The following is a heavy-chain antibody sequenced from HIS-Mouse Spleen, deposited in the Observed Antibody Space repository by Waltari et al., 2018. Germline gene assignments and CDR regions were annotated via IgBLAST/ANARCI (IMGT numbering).Heavy chain of an antibody. CDR2: IYYSGST. J-gene: IGHJ2*01. CDR3: AREIPYSSSWYDWYFDL. V-gene: IGHV4-39*07. Sequence: QLQLQESGPGLVKPSETLSLTCTVSGGSISSSSYYWGWIRQPPGKGLEWIGSIYYSGSTYYSPTLESRVPISVDTSKDQFSLKLSSVTAADTAVYYCAREIPYSSSWYDWYFDLWGRGTLVTVSS. CDR1: GGSISSSSYY. D-gene: IGHD6-13*01.